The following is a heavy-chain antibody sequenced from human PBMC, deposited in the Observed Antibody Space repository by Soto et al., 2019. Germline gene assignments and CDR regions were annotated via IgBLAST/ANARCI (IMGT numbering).Heavy chain of an antibody. D-gene: IGHD6-6*01. J-gene: IGHJ6*02. CDR1: GFTFSTYA. CDR2: ISYDGSNK. Sequence: GGYLRLSSAASGFTFSTYAMHLVRQAPGKGLEWVAVISYDGSNKYYAGSVKGRFTISRDNSKNTLHLQMNSLRAEDTAVYYCARDTHKYSSSPYYGMDVWGQGTTVTVS. V-gene: IGHV3-30-3*01. CDR3: ARDTHKYSSSPYYGMDV.